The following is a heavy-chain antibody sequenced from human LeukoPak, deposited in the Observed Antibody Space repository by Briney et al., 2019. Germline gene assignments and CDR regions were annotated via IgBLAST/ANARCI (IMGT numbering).Heavy chain of an antibody. V-gene: IGHV6-1*01. Sequence: SQTLSLTCAISGDSVSSNSAAWNWIRQSPSRGLEWLGRTYYRSKWYNDYAVSVKSRITINPDTSKNQFSLQLNSVTPEDTAVYYCARTWFTIFGLVIIPWDYFDYWGQGTLVTVSS. CDR2: TYYRSKWYN. CDR1: GDSVSSNSAA. D-gene: IGHD3-3*01. J-gene: IGHJ4*02. CDR3: ARTWFTIFGLVIIPWDYFDY.